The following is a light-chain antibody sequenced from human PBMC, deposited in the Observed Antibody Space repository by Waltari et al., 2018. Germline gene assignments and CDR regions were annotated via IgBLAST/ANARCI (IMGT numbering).Light chain of an antibody. V-gene: IGLV2-11*01. Sequence: QSALTQPRSVSGSPGQSVTISCTGTSSDVGGYNYVSWYQQHPGKAPKLMIYDVSKRPSGVPDRFSGSKSGNTASLTISGLQAEDEAEYYCCSYAGSLPVVGGGTKLTVL. CDR2: DVS. J-gene: IGLJ2*01. CDR1: SSDVGGYNY. CDR3: CSYAGSLPV.